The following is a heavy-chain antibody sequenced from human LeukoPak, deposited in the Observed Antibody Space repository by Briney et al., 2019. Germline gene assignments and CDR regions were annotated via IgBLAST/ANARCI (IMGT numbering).Heavy chain of an antibody. Sequence: GGSLRLSCAASGLAFSSYAMSWVRQAPGKGLEWVSAISGSGGSTYCADSVKGRFTISRDNSKNTLYLQMNSLRAEDTAVYYCANYGGSLLYFQHWGQGTLVTVSS. CDR2: ISGSGGST. J-gene: IGHJ1*01. CDR1: GLAFSSYA. D-gene: IGHD2-15*01. V-gene: IGHV3-23*01. CDR3: ANYGGSLLYFQH.